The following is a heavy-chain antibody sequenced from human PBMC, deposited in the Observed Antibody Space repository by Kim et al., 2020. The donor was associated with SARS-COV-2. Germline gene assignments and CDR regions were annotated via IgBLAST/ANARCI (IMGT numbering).Heavy chain of an antibody. J-gene: IGHJ4*02. CDR2: INHGGST. D-gene: IGHD4-4*01. CDR3: TRGGYSNAHEY. V-gene: IGHV4-34*01. CDR1: DGSLSGYY. Sequence: SETLSLTCAVYDGSLSGYYWTWLRQPPGKGLEWIGEINHGGSTNYNSSLMSRVTISLDTSKNQFSLSLNFVTAADTAVYYCTRGGYSNAHEYWGQGILVTVSS.